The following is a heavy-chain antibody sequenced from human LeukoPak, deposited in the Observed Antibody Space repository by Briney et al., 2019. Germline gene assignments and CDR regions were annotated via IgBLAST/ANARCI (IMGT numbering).Heavy chain of an antibody. D-gene: IGHD2-2*01. CDR2: IKQDGSAK. Sequence: GGSLRLSCAASGFTFSSYWMGWVRQAPGKGLEWVANIKQDGSAKDYVDSLKGRFTISRDNAKNSLYLQMNSLRAEDTAVYYCARDAKDIVVVPAARGGYFDYWGQGTLVTVSS. J-gene: IGHJ4*02. CDR3: ARDAKDIVVVPAARGGYFDY. CDR1: GFTFSSYW. V-gene: IGHV3-7*01.